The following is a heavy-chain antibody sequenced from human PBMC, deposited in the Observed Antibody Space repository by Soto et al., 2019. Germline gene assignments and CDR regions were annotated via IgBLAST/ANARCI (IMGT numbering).Heavy chain of an antibody. CDR2: ISPYKGNT. V-gene: IGHV1-18*01. D-gene: IGHD3-10*01. J-gene: IGHJ4*02. Sequence: GASVKVSCKASGYTFSSIGISWVRQAPGQGLEWMGWISPYKGNTHYAQGLQGRVTMTTDTSTRTAYMELRNLRYDDTAVYYFAGDMDASGSYYTDDWGQGTLVTVSS. CDR1: GYTFSSIG. CDR3: AGDMDASGSYYTDD.